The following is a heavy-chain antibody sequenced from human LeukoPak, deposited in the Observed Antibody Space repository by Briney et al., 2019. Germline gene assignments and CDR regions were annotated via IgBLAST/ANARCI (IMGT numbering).Heavy chain of an antibody. CDR3: ARGIGSYYEVNWFDP. V-gene: IGHV4-59*01. D-gene: IGHD1-26*01. CDR2: IYYSGST. J-gene: IGHJ5*02. Sequence: SETLSLTCTVSGGSISSYYWSWIRQPPGKGLEWIGYIYYSGSTNYNPSLKSRVTISVDTSKNQFSLKLSSVTAADTAVYYCARGIGSYYEVNWFDPWGQGTLVTVSS. CDR1: GGSISSYY.